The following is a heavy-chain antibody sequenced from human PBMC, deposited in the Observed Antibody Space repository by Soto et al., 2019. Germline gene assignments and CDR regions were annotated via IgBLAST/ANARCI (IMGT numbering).Heavy chain of an antibody. CDR3: ARGHAVTPAVPRYYYGMDV. CDR1: GFTFSSYG. Sequence: GGSLRLSCAASGFTFSSYGMHWVRQAPGKGLEWVAVIWYDGSNKYYADSVKGRFTISRDNSKNTLYLQMNSLRAEDTAVYYCARGHAVTPAVPRYYYGMDVWGQGTTVTVSS. J-gene: IGHJ6*02. V-gene: IGHV3-33*01. D-gene: IGHD4-17*01. CDR2: IWYDGSNK.